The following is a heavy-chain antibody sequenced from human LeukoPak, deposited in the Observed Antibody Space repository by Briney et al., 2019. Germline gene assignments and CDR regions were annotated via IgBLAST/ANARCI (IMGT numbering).Heavy chain of an antibody. V-gene: IGHV3-7*04. D-gene: IGHD5-12*01. CDR2: IKPDGSAK. J-gene: IGHJ4*02. Sequence: GGSLRLSCAASGLTFSTYWMTCVRQAPGKGPEWVANIKPDGSAKYYVDSVKGRFTISRENAKNSLYLQMNSLRAEDTAIYYCARAHSGYNYGYWGQGSLVTVSS. CDR3: ARAHSGYNYGY. CDR1: GLTFSTYW.